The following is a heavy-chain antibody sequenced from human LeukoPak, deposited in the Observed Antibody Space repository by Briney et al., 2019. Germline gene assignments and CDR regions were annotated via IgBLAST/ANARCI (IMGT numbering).Heavy chain of an antibody. V-gene: IGHV5-51*01. J-gene: IGHJ3*02. D-gene: IGHD3-10*01. Sequence: GASLKISCKGSGYSFTSYWIGWVRQVPGKGLEWMGIIYPGDSDTRYSPSFQGQVTISADKSISTAYLQWSSLKASDTAMYYCARSGGVWFGELSDAFDIWGQGTMVTVSS. CDR1: GYSFTSYW. CDR2: IYPGDSDT. CDR3: ARSGGVWFGELSDAFDI.